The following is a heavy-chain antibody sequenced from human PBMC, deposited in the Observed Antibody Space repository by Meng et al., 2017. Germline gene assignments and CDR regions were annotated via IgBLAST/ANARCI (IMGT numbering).Heavy chain of an antibody. J-gene: IGHJ4*02. Sequence: GQVQEPGPRLVKPSQTLSLTCTVSGGSISSGGYYWSWIRQHPGKGLEWVGRIERKSDGGTIYYAAPVKGRFTISRDDSKNTLYLQMDSLINEDTAVYFCATGAAAADHWGQGTLVTVSS. CDR2: IERKSDGGTI. V-gene: IGHV3-15*04. D-gene: IGHD6-13*01. CDR1: GGSISSGGYY. CDR3: ATGAAAADH.